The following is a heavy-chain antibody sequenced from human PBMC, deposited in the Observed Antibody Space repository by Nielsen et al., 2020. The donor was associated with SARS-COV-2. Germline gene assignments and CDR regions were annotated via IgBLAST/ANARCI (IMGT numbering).Heavy chain of an antibody. CDR3: AKGPWYSSGWYHYYFDY. CDR2: IWYDGSNK. Sequence: GGSLRLSCAASGFTFSKFPMPGPGLSACTDQKWVAVIWYDGSNKYYADSVKGRFTISRDNSKNTLYLQMNSLRAEDTAVYYCAKGPWYSSGWYHYYFDYWGQGTLVTVSS. CDR1: GFTFSKFP. D-gene: IGHD6-19*01. J-gene: IGHJ4*02. V-gene: IGHV3-30*02.